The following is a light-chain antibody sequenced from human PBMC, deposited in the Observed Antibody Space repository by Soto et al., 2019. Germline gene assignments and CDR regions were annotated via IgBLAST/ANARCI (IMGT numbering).Light chain of an antibody. Sequence: QSVLTQPASVSGSPGQSVAISCTGTASDVGTYNLVSWYQQYPGKAPKLLIYEVTKRPSGVSNRFSGSKSGDMASLTISGLQAEDEADYYCSSYAFSTTPHYLFGTGTKLTVL. J-gene: IGLJ1*01. CDR1: ASDVGTYNL. V-gene: IGLV2-23*02. CDR2: EVT. CDR3: SSYAFSTTPHYL.